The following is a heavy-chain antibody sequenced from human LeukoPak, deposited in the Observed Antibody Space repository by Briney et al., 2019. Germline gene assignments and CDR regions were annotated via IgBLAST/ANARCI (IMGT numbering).Heavy chain of an antibody. Sequence: GGSLRLSCAASGFTFSNYAMHWVRQAPGEGLEYVSVISSNGGNIFYANPVKGRFTISRDNSKNTLYLQMGSLRPEDMAVYYCARVRVGATAKGHYFDYWGQGTLVTVAS. CDR3: ARVRVGATAKGHYFDY. CDR1: GFTFSNYA. CDR2: ISSNGGNI. D-gene: IGHD1-26*01. V-gene: IGHV3-64*01. J-gene: IGHJ4*02.